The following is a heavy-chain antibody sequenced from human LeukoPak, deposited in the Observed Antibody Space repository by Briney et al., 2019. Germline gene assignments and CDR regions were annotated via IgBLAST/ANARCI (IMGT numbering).Heavy chain of an antibody. J-gene: IGHJ4*02. D-gene: IGHD2-15*01. CDR1: GYTFTGYY. CDR2: INPNSGGT. V-gene: IGHV1-2*06. Sequence: ASVKVSCKASGYTFTGYYMHWVRQAPGQGLEWMGRINPNSGGTNYAQKFQGRVTMTRDTSISTAYMELSRLRSDDTAVCYCARILEYCSGGSCYSGGGGQDFDYWGQGTLVTVSS. CDR3: ARILEYCSGGSCYSGGGGQDFDY.